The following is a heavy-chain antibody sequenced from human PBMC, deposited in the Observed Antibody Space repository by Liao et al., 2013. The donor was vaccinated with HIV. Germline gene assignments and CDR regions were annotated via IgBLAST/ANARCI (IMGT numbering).Heavy chain of an antibody. CDR2: IYTNGSA. V-gene: IGHV4-61*02. Sequence: QVQLQESGPGLVKPSQTLSLTCTVSGGSISSGRYYWSWIRQPAGKGLEWIGRIYTNGSANYNPSLKSRVTMSVDTSKNQFSLKLSSVTAADTAVYYCARTDQYYDFWNGYENWFDPWGQGTLVTVSS. J-gene: IGHJ5*02. D-gene: IGHD3-3*01. CDR1: GGSISSGRYY. CDR3: ARTDQYYDFWNGYENWFDP.